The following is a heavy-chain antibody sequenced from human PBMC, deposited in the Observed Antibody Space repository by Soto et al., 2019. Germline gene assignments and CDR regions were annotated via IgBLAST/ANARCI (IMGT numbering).Heavy chain of an antibody. CDR2: IYYTGST. Sequence: SETLSLTCTVSRGSMNSYYWSCIRQPPGKGLEWIGYIYYTGSTNYNPSLKSRVTISLDTTKNQFSLKLSSVTAADTAVYYCARDRSTYGGGGTGEVKENWFDPWGQGALVTVSS. V-gene: IGHV4-59*01. CDR3: ARDRSTYGGGGTGEVKENWFDP. D-gene: IGHD2-8*01. J-gene: IGHJ5*02. CDR1: RGSMNSYY.